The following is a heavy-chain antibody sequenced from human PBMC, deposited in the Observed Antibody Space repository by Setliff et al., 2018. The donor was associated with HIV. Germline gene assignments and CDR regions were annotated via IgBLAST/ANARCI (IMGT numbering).Heavy chain of an antibody. D-gene: IGHD6-13*01. Sequence: ASVKVSCKASGGTFSSYAISWVRQAPGQGLEWMGGIIPIFGTANYAQKFQGRVTITADESTSTAYMELSSLRSEDTAVYYCATPRIEGQQLDFDYWGQGTLVTVSS. J-gene: IGHJ4*02. CDR3: ATPRIEGQQLDFDY. CDR1: GGTFSSYA. CDR2: IIPIFGTA. V-gene: IGHV1-69*13.